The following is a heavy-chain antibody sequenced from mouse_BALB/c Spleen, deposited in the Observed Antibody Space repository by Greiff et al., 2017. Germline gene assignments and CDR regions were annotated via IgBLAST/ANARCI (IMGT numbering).Heavy chain of an antibody. J-gene: IGHJ4*01. D-gene: IGHD2-14*01. CDR3: NAWGNDRYDNYAMDY. Sequence: EVQLQQSGAELVRSGASVKLSYTASGFNIKDYYMHWVKQRPEQGLEWIGWIDPENGDTEYAPKFQGKATMTADTSSNTAYLQLSSLTSEDTAVYYCNAWGNDRYDNYAMDYWGQGTSVTVSA. CDR1: GFNIKDYY. CDR2: IDPENGDT. V-gene: IGHV14-4*02.